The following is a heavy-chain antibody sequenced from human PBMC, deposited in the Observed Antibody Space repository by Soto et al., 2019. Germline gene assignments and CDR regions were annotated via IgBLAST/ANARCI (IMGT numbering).Heavy chain of an antibody. J-gene: IGHJ6*02. CDR2: IYHSGST. CDR3: AGTSPAASFCCGMDV. Sequence: QLQLQESGSGLVKPSQTLSLTCAVSGGSISSGGYSWSWIRQPPGKGLEWIGYIYHSGSTYYNPSLKSRVTISVDRSKNQFSLKLSSVTAADTAVYYCAGTSPAASFCCGMDVWGQGTTVTVSS. D-gene: IGHD2-2*01. CDR1: GGSISSGGYS. V-gene: IGHV4-30-2*01.